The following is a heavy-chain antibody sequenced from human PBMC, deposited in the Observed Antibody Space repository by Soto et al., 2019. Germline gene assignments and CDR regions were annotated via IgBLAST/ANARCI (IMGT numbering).Heavy chain of an antibody. CDR1: GFTFSDEN. Sequence: QLVESGGFLVKPGGSLRLSCSASGFTFSDENMSWVRQVPGKGLEWVSGISGGGSYIFYADSVQGRFSISRDNPKNSLLLEMNSLRVEYTAGYYCARDSDCHSTSGFFPPHVWCKGTTVTVSS. CDR2: ISGGGSYI. D-gene: IGHD2-2*01. J-gene: IGHJ6*04. V-gene: IGHV3-21*06. CDR3: ARDSDCHSTSGFFPPHV.